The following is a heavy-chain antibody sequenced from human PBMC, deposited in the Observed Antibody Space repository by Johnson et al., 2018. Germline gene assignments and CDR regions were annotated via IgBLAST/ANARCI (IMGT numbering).Heavy chain of an antibody. J-gene: IGHJ6*02. CDR2: INSRGDYI. D-gene: IGHD3-22*01. V-gene: IGHV3-21*06. Sequence: VQLVQSGGGLVKPGGSRRLSCAASGFPFSSSSMNWVRQAPGKGLEWVSSINSRGDYIYYADSVKGRFTISRDHAKNLLSLQLNSLRVEDTAIYYCAKASHSRNWYHYGLDVWGHGTTVTVSS. CDR3: AKASHSRNWYHYGLDV. CDR1: GFPFSSSS.